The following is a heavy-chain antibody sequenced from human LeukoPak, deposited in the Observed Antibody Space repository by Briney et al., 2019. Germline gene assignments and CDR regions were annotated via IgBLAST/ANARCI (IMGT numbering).Heavy chain of an antibody. CDR2: ISAYNGNT. J-gene: IGHJ5*02. CDR1: GYTFTSYG. D-gene: IGHD3-10*01. V-gene: IGHV1-18*01. CDR3: ARDITRNSSRNYYGSGSYFFRGFDP. Sequence: ASVKVSCKASGYTFTSYGISWVRQAPGQGLEWMGWISAYNGNTNYAQTLQGRVTMTTDTSTSTAYMELRSLRSDDTAVYYCARDITRNSSRNYYGSGSYFFRGFDPWGQGTLVTVSS.